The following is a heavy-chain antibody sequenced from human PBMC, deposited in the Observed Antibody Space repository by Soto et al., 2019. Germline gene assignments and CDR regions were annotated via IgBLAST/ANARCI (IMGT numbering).Heavy chain of an antibody. V-gene: IGHV3-7*04. CDR2: IKQDGSQK. J-gene: IGHJ4*02. CDR3: AGGTGWIWDN. CDR1: GFTFSTYW. D-gene: IGHD6-19*01. Sequence: EVQLVESGGGLVQPGGSLRLSCAASGFTFSTYWMTWVRQAPGKGLEWVANIKQDGSQKYYVDSVKGRFTISRDNAKNSLYLQMNSLRAEDTAVYYCAGGTGWIWDNWGQGTPVTVSS.